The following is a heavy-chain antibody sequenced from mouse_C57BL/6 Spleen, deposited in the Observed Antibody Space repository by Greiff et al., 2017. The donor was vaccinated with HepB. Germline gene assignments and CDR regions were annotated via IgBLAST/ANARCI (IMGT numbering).Heavy chain of an antibody. V-gene: IGHV2-6-1*01. J-gene: IGHJ4*01. CDR1: GFSLTSYG. D-gene: IGHD2-4*01. CDR2: IWSDGST. CDR3: ARQVYYDYDGYYAMDY. Sequence: VQVVESGPCLVAPSQSLSITCTVSGFSLTSYGVHWVRQPPGKGLEWLVVIWSDGSTTYTSALKSRLSISKDNSKSQVFLKMNSLQTDDTAMYYCARQVYYDYDGYYAMDYWGQGTSVTVSS.